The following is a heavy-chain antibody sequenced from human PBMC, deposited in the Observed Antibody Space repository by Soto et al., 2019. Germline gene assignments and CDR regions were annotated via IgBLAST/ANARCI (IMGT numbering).Heavy chain of an antibody. D-gene: IGHD6-19*01. CDR2: TYYRSKWYN. Sequence: SQTLSLTCAISGDSVSSNSAAWNWIRQSPSRGLEWLGRTYYRSKWYNDYAVSVKSRITINPDTSKNQFSLQLNSVTPEDTAVYYCARDSEYSSGWYIDPNWLDPWGQGTLVTVSS. CDR3: ARDSEYSSGWYIDPNWLDP. CDR1: GDSVSSNSAA. V-gene: IGHV6-1*01. J-gene: IGHJ5*02.